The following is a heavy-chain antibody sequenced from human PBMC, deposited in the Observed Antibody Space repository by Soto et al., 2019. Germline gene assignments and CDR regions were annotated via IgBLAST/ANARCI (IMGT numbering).Heavy chain of an antibody. CDR1: GYTFTSYG. CDR3: ARGLKHPYDFWSGSPDPGSAFDI. CDR2: ISAYNGNT. J-gene: IGHJ3*02. Sequence: ASVKVSCKASGYTFTSYGISWVRQAPGQGLEWMGWISAYNGNTNYAQKLQGRVTMTTDTSTSTAYMELRSLRSDDTAVYYCARGLKHPYDFWSGSPDPGSAFDIWGQGTIVTVSS. D-gene: IGHD3-3*01. V-gene: IGHV1-18*01.